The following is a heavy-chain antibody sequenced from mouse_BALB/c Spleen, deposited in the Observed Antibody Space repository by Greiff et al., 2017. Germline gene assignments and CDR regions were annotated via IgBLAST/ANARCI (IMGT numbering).Heavy chain of an antibody. Sequence: VQLKQSGAELVKPGASVKLSCTASGFNIKDTYMHWVKQRPEQGLEWIGRIDPANGNTKYDPKFQGKATITADTSSNTAYLQLSSLTSEDTAVYYCASGYPWFAYWGQGTLVTVSA. CDR1: GFNIKDTY. J-gene: IGHJ3*01. CDR2: IDPANGNT. V-gene: IGHV14-3*02. CDR3: ASGYPWFAY. D-gene: IGHD2-2*01.